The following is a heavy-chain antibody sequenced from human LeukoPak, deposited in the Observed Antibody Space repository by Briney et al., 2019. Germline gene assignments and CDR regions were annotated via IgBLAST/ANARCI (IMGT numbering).Heavy chain of an antibody. V-gene: IGHV3-53*01. Sequence: GGSLRLSCAASGFTVSSNYMSWVRQAPGKGLEWVSAIYSGGSTYYADSVKGGFTISRDNSKNTLHLQMNSLTAEDTAVYYCARDRPYCSGGSCYLYYFDYWGQGTLVTVSS. CDR2: IYSGGST. CDR1: GFTVSSNY. D-gene: IGHD2-15*01. J-gene: IGHJ4*02. CDR3: ARDRPYCSGGSCYLYYFDY.